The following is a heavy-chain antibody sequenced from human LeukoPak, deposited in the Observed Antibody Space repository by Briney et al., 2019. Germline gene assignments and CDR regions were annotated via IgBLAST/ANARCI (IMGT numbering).Heavy chain of an antibody. D-gene: IGHD2-21*02. CDR1: GYSFTSYW. J-gene: IGHJ5*02. Sequence: GESLKISCKGSGYSFTSYWIGWVRQMPGKGLEWMGIIYPGDSDTRYSPSFQGQVTISADKSISTAYLQWSSLKASDTAMYYCARLPYCGGDCGHYNWFDLWGQGTLVTVSS. CDR3: ARLPYCGGDCGHYNWFDL. CDR2: IYPGDSDT. V-gene: IGHV5-51*01.